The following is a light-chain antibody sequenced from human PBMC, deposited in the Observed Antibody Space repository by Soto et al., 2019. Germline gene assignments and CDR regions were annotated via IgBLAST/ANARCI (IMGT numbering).Light chain of an antibody. V-gene: IGKV3-20*01. J-gene: IGKJ2*01. Sequence: EIVLTQSPGTLSLSPGERATLSCRASQSVSSSYLAWYRQKPGQAPRLLIYGASSRATGIPDRFSGSGSGTDFTLTISRLEPEDFALYYCQQYGSSPPMYTFGQGTKLEIK. CDR1: QSVSSSY. CDR2: GAS. CDR3: QQYGSSPPMYT.